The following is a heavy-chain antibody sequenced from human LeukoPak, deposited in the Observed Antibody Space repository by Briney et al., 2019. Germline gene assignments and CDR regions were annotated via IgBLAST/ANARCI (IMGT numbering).Heavy chain of an antibody. CDR2: IIPIFGTA. Sequence: GASVKVSCXASGGTFSSYAISWVRQAPGQGLEWMGGIIPIFGTANYAQKLQGRVTITADESTSTAYMELSSLRSEDTAVYYCARGSMDDAFDIWGQGTMVTVSS. D-gene: IGHD2/OR15-2a*01. V-gene: IGHV1-69*13. J-gene: IGHJ3*02. CDR3: ARGSMDDAFDI. CDR1: GGTFSSYA.